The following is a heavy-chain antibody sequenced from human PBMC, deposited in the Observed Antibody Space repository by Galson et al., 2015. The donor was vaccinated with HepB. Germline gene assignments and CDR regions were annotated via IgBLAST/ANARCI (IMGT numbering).Heavy chain of an antibody. CDR1: GFTFDDYA. J-gene: IGHJ6*02. CDR2: VSGSGGST. Sequence: SLRLSCAASGFTFDDYAMSWVRQAPGKGLEWVSAVSGSGGSTYYADSVKGRFTISRDNSKNTLYLQMNSLRAEDTAVYYCAKAITMIPWDVWGQGTTVTVSS. CDR3: AKAITMIPWDV. D-gene: IGHD3-22*01. V-gene: IGHV3-23*01.